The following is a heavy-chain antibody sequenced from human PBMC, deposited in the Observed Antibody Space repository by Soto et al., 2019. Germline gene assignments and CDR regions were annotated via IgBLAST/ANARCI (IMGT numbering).Heavy chain of an antibody. D-gene: IGHD3-16*01. CDR2: IVVISNTA. J-gene: IGHJ4*02. Sequence: QVVLLQSGAEVKEPGSSVRVSCQVSGSTFNNFAFSWVRQAPGHGPEWMGGIVVISNTAEYSQRFQDRVTITAAHSTNALYMELGSLTVEDTAVYYCAMAIKRGEVNYYFDFWGQGTLVTVSS. V-gene: IGHV1-69*01. CDR3: AMAIKRGEVNYYFDF. CDR1: GSTFNNFA.